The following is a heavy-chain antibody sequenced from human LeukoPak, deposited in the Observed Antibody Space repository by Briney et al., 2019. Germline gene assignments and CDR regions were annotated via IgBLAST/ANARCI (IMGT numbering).Heavy chain of an antibody. J-gene: IGHJ6*02. CDR2: ISDSGNS. D-gene: IGHD2-15*01. V-gene: IGHV4-39*01. CDR1: GGSISSRSYY. Sequence: PSETLSLTCTVSGGSISSRSYYWGWIRQPPGKGLVWIGKISDSGNSYYSPSLRSRVTISIDTSKNQFSLKLSSVTATDTAVYYCATSWWLEYYYYGMDVWGQGTTVTVSS. CDR3: ATSWWLEYYYYGMDV.